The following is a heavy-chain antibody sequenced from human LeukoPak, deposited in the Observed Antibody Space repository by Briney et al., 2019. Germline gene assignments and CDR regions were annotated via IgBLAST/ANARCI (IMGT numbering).Heavy chain of an antibody. CDR2: IYHSGNT. CDR3: ARHGDYYYYGMDV. J-gene: IGHJ6*04. V-gene: IGHV4-38-2*01. D-gene: IGHD4-17*01. Sequence: SETLSLTCVVSGYSISSGYYWGWIRQRPGKGLEWIGSIYHSGNTYYNPSLKSRVTISVDTSKNQFSLKLSFVTAADTAVYYCARHGDYYYYGMDVWGKGTTVTVSS. CDR1: GYSISSGYY.